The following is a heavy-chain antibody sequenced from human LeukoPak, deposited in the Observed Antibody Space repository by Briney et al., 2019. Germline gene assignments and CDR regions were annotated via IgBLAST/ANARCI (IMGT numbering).Heavy chain of an antibody. CDR3: ARFGVAVAGTGLDWFDP. J-gene: IGHJ5*02. V-gene: IGHV1-18*01. Sequence: SVKVSCKASGYTFTSYCISWVRQAPGQGLEWVGWISAYNGNTNYAQKLQGRVTMTTDTSTSTAYMELRSLRSDDTAVYYCARFGVAVAGTGLDWFDPWGQGTLVTVSS. D-gene: IGHD6-19*01. CDR2: ISAYNGNT. CDR1: GYTFTSYC.